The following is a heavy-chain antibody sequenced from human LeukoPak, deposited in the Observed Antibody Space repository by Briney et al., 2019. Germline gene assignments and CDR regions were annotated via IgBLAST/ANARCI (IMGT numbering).Heavy chain of an antibody. Sequence: GGSLRLSCAASGFTFSSYAMHWVRQAPGKGLEWVAVISYDGSNKYYADSVKGRFTISRDNSRNTLYLQMNSLRVEDTAVYYCVYWFDSWGQGTLVTVSS. CDR2: ISYDGSNK. CDR1: GFTFSSYA. CDR3: VYWFDS. V-gene: IGHV3-30*14. J-gene: IGHJ5*01.